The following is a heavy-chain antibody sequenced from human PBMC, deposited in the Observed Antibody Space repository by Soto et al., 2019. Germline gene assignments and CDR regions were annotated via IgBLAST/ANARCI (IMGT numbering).Heavy chain of an antibody. CDR3: AKDHGSSSWYEWISADY. CDR1: GFTFSSYG. J-gene: IGHJ4*02. CDR2: ISYDGSNK. Sequence: QVQLVESGGGVVQPGRSQRLSCAASGFTFSSYGMHWVRQAPGKGLEWVAVISYDGSNKYYADSVKGRFTISRDNSKNTLYLQMNSLRAEDTAVYYCAKDHGSSSWYEWISADYWGQGTLVTVSS. D-gene: IGHD6-13*01. V-gene: IGHV3-30*18.